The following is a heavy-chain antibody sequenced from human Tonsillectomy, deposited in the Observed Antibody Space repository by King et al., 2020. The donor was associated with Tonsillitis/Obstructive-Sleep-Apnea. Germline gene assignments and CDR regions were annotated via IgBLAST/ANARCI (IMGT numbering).Heavy chain of an antibody. CDR1: GGSFSGYY. D-gene: IGHD2-2*01. V-gene: IGHV4-34*01. CDR2: INHSGST. Sequence: VQLQQWGAGLLKPSETLSLTCAVYGGSFSGYYWSWIRQPPGKGLEWIGEINHSGSTNYNPSLKSRVTISVDTSKKQFSLKLGSVTAADTAVYYCAREDIVPVPVVMGGGFDYWGQGTLVTVSS. CDR3: AREDIVPVPVVMGGGFDY. J-gene: IGHJ4*02.